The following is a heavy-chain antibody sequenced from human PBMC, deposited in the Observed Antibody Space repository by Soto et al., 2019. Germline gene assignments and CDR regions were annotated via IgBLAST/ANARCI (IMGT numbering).Heavy chain of an antibody. D-gene: IGHD4-17*01. CDR2: IYYSGTT. Sequence: PSETLSLTCSVSGGSISSSNYYWGWIRQPPGRGLEWIGSIYYSGTTYFNPSLKSRVTISVDTSKNQFSLQLSSVTAVDTAVYYCARKNGVLDAFDIWGQGTMVTVSS. V-gene: IGHV4-39*07. CDR1: GGSISSSNYY. CDR3: ARKNGVLDAFDI. J-gene: IGHJ3*02.